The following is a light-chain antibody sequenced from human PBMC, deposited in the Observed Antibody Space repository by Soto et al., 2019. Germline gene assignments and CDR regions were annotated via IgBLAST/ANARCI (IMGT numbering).Light chain of an antibody. Sequence: DIQMTQSPSTLSASVGDTVTISCRASQSIDSWLAWYQQKPGKAPKPLIYKASSLQSGVPSRFSGSGSGTEFTLTISSLQPDDFATYYCQHYKTSSRTFGQGTKVEVK. CDR3: QHYKTSSRT. CDR1: QSIDSW. CDR2: KAS. J-gene: IGKJ1*01. V-gene: IGKV1-5*03.